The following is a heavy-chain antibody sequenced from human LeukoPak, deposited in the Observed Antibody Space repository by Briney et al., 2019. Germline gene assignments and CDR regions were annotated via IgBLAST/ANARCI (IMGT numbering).Heavy chain of an antibody. J-gene: IGHJ4*02. V-gene: IGHV3-11*01. CDR3: AKDRLTPGSGSYYGYFDY. CDR2: ISSSGSTI. D-gene: IGHD1-26*01. CDR1: GFTFSDYY. Sequence: GGSLRLSCAASGFTFSDYYMSWIRQAPGKGLEWVSYISSSGSTIYYADSVKGRFTISRDNAKNSLYLQMNSLRAEDTAVYYCAKDRLTPGSGSYYGYFDYWGQGTLVTVSS.